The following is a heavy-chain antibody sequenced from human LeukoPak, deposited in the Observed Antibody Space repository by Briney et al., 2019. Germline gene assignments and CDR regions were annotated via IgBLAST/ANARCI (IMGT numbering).Heavy chain of an antibody. CDR3: ARGRISNWGFEGTLFDA. D-gene: IGHD7-27*01. Sequence: SETLSLTCTVSGSSLNSYYWSWIRQPPGKGLEWIGFVTHSGGTDFDSSLGGRVTISVDTSKNQFSLRLTSMTAADTAVYFCARGRISNWGFEGTLFDAWGQGALVTVSS. CDR1: GSSLNSYY. CDR2: VTHSGGT. V-gene: IGHV4-59*01. J-gene: IGHJ5*02.